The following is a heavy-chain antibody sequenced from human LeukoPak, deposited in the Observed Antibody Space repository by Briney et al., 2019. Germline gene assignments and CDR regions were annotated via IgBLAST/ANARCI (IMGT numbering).Heavy chain of an antibody. CDR2: ITGRANTP. J-gene: IGHJ4*02. CDR3: AKGYCTNTGCSAGY. CDR1: GFTFSSYD. Sequence: GGSLRLSCAAPGFTFSSYDMSWFRQAPGKGLEWVSAITGRANTPYYADSVKGRFTISRDNSRNTLYLQMNTLRAEDTALYYCAKGYCTNTGCSAGYWGQGTLVTVSS. D-gene: IGHD2-2*01. V-gene: IGHV3-23*01.